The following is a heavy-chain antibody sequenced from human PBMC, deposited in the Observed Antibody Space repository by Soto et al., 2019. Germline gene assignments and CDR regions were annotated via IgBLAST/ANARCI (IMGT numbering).Heavy chain of an antibody. V-gene: IGHV3-7*01. CDR3: AGGGDWYYYYYYYMDV. D-gene: IGHD3-16*01. CDR2: IKQDGSEK. J-gene: IGHJ6*03. Sequence: GGSLRLSCAASGFTFSSYWMSWVRQAPGKGLEWVANIKQDGSEKYYVDSVKGRFTISRDNAKNSLYLQMNSLRAEDTAVYYCAGGGDWYYYYYYYMDVWGKGTTVTVSS. CDR1: GFTFSSYW.